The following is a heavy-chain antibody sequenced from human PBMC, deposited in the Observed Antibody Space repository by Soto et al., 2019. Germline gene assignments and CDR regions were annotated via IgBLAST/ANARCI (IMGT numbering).Heavy chain of an antibody. J-gene: IGHJ3*02. Sequence: QVHLVESGGGVVQPGRSLRLSCAASGIPFSRYSLHWVRQAPGKGLEWLAVISSEGSNKYYANSVKGRLTISRDNPQNTVYLQMDSLTAEDTAIYYCARQEVEHDAFDIWGQGTMVTVSS. CDR1: GIPFSRYS. CDR3: ARQEVEHDAFDI. D-gene: IGHD1-1*01. V-gene: IGHV3-30-3*01. CDR2: ISSEGSNK.